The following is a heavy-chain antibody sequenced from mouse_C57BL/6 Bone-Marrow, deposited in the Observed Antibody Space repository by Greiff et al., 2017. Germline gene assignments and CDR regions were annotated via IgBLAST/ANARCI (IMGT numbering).Heavy chain of an antibody. D-gene: IGHD2-3*01. CDR3: ASYGYYGDWFAY. J-gene: IGHJ3*01. CDR1: GFNINDYY. V-gene: IGHV14-2*01. Sequence: EVQLQQSGAELVKPGASVKLSCTASGFNINDYYMHWVKQRTEQGLEWIGRIDTEDGETKYAPKFQGKATITADTSSNTAYLPLSSLTSEDTAVYYGASYGYYGDWFAYWGQGTLVTVSA. CDR2: IDTEDGET.